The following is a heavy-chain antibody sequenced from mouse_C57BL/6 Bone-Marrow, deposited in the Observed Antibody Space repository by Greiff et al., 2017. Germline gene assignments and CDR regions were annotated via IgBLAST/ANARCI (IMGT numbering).Heavy chain of an antibody. V-gene: IGHV5-6*01. CDR1: GFTFSSYG. J-gene: IGHJ1*03. CDR3: TVVATNWYFDV. D-gene: IGHD1-1*01. CDR2: ISSGGSYT. Sequence: VKLVESGGDLVKPGGSLKLSCAASGFTFSSYGMSWVRQTPDKRLEWVATISSGGSYTYYPDSVKGRFTISRDNAKNTLYLQMSSLKSEDTAMYYCTVVATNWYFDVWGTGTTVTVSS.